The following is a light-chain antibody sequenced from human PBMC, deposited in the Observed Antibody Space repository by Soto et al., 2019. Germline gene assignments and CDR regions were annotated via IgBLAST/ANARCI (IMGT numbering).Light chain of an antibody. CDR2: GNS. CDR1: SSNIGAGYD. J-gene: IGLJ1*01. V-gene: IGLV1-40*01. CDR3: QSYDSSLSGYV. Sequence: QSVLTQPPSVSGAPGQRVTISCTGSSSNIGAGYDVHWYQQLPGTAPKLLIYGNSNRPSGVPDRFSGSKSGTSASLAITGLQAEDFSDYSCQSYDSSLSGYVFGTGTNVTVL.